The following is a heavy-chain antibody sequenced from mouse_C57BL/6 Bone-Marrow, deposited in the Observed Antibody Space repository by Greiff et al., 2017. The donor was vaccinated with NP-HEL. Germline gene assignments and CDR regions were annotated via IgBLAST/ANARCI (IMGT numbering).Heavy chain of an antibody. CDR1: GFTFSSYA. V-gene: IGHV5-9-1*02. Sequence: EVKLVESGEGLVKPGGSLKLSCAASGFTFSSYAMSWVRQTPEKRLEWVAYISSGGDYIYYADTVKGRFTISRDNARNTLYLQMSRLKSEDTAMYYCTRGPYPLFAYWGQGTLVTVSA. D-gene: IGHD6-5*01. CDR2: ISSGGDYI. CDR3: TRGPYPLFAY. J-gene: IGHJ3*01.